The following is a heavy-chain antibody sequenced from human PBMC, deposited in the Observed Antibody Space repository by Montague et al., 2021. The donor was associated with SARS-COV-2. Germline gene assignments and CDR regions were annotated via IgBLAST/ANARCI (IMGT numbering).Heavy chain of an antibody. CDR3: ARVGNYLGVY. Sequence: SETLSLTCTVSSDSVSSGKYFWTWIRQPPGKGLEWIGYTFYTGSANYNPSLKSRVTISVDTSNNQFSLKLKSMSAADTAVCYCARVGNYLGVYWGQGILVTVSS. CDR2: TFYTGSA. V-gene: IGHV4-61*01. J-gene: IGHJ4*02. CDR1: SDSVSSGKYF. D-gene: IGHD3-10*01.